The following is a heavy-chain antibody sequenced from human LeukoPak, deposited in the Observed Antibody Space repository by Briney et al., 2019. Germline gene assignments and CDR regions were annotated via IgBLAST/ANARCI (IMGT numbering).Heavy chain of an antibody. CDR3: ASLIVGDQDDAFDI. Sequence: ASVNVSCKASGYTFTGYYMHWVRQAPGQGLEWMGWINPNSGCTNYAQKFQGRVTMTRDTSISTAYMELSRLRSDDTAVYYCASLIVGDQDDAFDIWGQGTMVTVSS. D-gene: IGHD1-26*01. V-gene: IGHV1-2*02. CDR1: GYTFTGYY. J-gene: IGHJ3*02. CDR2: INPNSGCT.